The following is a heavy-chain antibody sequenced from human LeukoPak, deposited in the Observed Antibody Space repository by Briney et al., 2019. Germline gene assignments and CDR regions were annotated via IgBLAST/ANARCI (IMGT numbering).Heavy chain of an antibody. CDR3: ARHSVWFGELPKLWFDP. CDR2: TYYRSKWYN. CDR1: GDSVSSNSAA. J-gene: IGHJ5*02. Sequence: SQTLSLTCAISGDSVSSNSAAWSWIRQSPSRGLEWLGRTYYRSKWYNDYAVSVKSRITINPDTSKNQFSLKLSSVTAADTAVYYCARHSVWFGELPKLWFDPWGQGTLVTVSS. D-gene: IGHD3-10*01. V-gene: IGHV6-1*01.